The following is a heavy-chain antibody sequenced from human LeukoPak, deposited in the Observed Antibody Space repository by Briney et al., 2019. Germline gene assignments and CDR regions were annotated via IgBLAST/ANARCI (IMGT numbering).Heavy chain of an antibody. CDR1: GFTFSNHG. Sequence: GGSLRLPCAASGFTFSNHGMNWVRQAPGKGLEWVSGISPSGDITYYADSVKGRFTISRDNSKNTLYLEVISLTAEDTAVYYCAKDDAWLRFGEWSQGTLVTVSS. CDR3: AKDDAWLRFGE. D-gene: IGHD3-10*01. V-gene: IGHV3-23*01. CDR2: ISPSGDIT. J-gene: IGHJ4*02.